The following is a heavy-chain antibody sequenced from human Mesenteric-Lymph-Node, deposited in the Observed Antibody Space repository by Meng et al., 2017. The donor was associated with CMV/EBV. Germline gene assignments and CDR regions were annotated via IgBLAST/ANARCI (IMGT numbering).Heavy chain of an antibody. CDR2: IIPIFGTA. V-gene: IGHV1-69*05. Sequence: SVKVSCKASGGTFSSYAISWVRQAPGQGLEWMGGIIPIFGTANYAQKFQGRVTITTDESTSTAYMELRSLRSDDTAVYYCARGRGRIVATNYYFDYWGQGTLVTVSS. J-gene: IGHJ4*02. CDR3: ARGRGRIVATNYYFDY. CDR1: GGTFSSYA. D-gene: IGHD5-12*01.